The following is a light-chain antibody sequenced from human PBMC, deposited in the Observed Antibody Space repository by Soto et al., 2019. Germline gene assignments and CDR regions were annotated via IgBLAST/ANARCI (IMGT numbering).Light chain of an antibody. CDR3: ALYVGTGTVV. V-gene: IGLV2-11*01. CDR1: NSYIGNYNY. Sequence: QSVLTQPRSVSGSPGQSVTISCTGTNSYIGNYNYVSWYQQHPGKAPKVMIYDVSKRPSGVPDRFSGSKSGNTASLTISGLQDEDEADYYCALYVGTGTVVFGGGTQLTVL. CDR2: DVS. J-gene: IGLJ2*01.